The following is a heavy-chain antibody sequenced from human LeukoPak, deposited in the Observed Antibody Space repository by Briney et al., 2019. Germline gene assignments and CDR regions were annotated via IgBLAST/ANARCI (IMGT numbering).Heavy chain of an antibody. J-gene: IGHJ6*03. D-gene: IGHD6-6*01. CDR3: ARIAARVYYYYMDV. V-gene: IGHV4-61*02. CDR2: IYTSGST. Sequence: SETLSLTCTVSGGSISSGSYYWSWIRQPAGKGLEWIGRIYTSGSTNYNPSLKSRVTISVDTSKNQFSLKLSSVTATDTAVYYCARIAARVYYYYMDVWGKGTTVTASS. CDR1: GGSISSGSYY.